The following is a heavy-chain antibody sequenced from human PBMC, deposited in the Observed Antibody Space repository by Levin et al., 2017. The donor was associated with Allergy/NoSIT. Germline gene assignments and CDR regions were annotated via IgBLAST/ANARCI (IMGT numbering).Heavy chain of an antibody. CDR3: ARDRMIRGVIFWFDP. Sequence: SQTLSLPCTVSGASIRSPHWSWIRQSAEKGLEWIGRIYINGGTNFNPSLKSRVTMSVDTSKNQFSLQLASVTAADTAVYYCARDRMIRGVIFWFDPWGQGTRVTVSS. V-gene: IGHV4-4*07. D-gene: IGHD3-10*01. CDR2: IYINGGT. J-gene: IGHJ5*02. CDR1: GASIRSPH.